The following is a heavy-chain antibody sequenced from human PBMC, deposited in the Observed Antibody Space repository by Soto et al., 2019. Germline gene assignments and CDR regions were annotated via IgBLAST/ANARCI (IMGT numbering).Heavy chain of an antibody. CDR1: GYTFTGYY. D-gene: IGHD1-26*01. Sequence: QVQLVQSGAEVKKPGASVKVSRKASGYTFTGYYMHWVRQAPGQGLEWMGWINPNSGGTNYAQKFQGRVTMTRDTSISTAYMELGRLRSDDTAVDYWARDLRGSYYSDDYDGMDVWGQGTTVTVSS. CDR2: INPNSGGT. V-gene: IGHV1-2*02. CDR3: ARDLRGSYYSDDYDGMDV. J-gene: IGHJ6*02.